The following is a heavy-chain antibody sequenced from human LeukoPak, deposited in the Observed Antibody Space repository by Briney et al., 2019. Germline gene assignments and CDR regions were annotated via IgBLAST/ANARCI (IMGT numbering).Heavy chain of an antibody. CDR3: ARDLGSGDHGLLV. CDR2: ISRTGTTI. Sequence: PGGSLRLSCAASGFTFNSYTMNWVRQAPGKGLEWISYISRTGTTIYYADSVKRRFTISRDNAKNSLYLQMNSLRFEDTGLYFFARDLGSGDHGLLVWGQGTLLTVSS. V-gene: IGHV3-48*01. CDR1: GFTFNSYT. D-gene: IGHD2-21*02. J-gene: IGHJ4*02.